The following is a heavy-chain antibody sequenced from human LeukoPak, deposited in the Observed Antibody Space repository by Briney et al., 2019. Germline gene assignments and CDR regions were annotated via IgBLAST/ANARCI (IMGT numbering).Heavy chain of an antibody. D-gene: IGHD6-13*01. V-gene: IGHV1-69*05. CDR2: IIPIFGTA. J-gene: IGHJ3*02. CDR3: ARAHIAPKTAVAFDI. Sequence: SVKVSCKASGGTFSSFAISWVRQAPGHGLEWMGGIIPIFGTANYAQKFQCRVTITTDESTSTAYMELSSLRSEDTAVYYCARAHIAPKTAVAFDIWGQGTMVTVSS. CDR1: GGTFSSFA.